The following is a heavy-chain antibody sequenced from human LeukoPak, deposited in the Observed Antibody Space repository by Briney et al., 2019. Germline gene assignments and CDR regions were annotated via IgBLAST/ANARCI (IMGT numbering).Heavy chain of an antibody. V-gene: IGHV4-30-4*01. D-gene: IGHD3-10*01. Sequence: PSETLSLTCTVSGGSISSGDYYWSWIRQPPGKGLEWIGYIYYSGSTYYNPSLKSRVTISVDTSKNQFSLKLSSVTAADTAAYYCARGDMVRGVITPAWFDPWGQGTLVTVSS. CDR1: GGSISSGDYY. CDR3: ARGDMVRGVITPAWFDP. CDR2: IYYSGST. J-gene: IGHJ5*02.